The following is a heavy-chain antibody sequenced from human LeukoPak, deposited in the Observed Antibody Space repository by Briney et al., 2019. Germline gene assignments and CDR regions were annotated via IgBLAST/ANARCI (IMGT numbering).Heavy chain of an antibody. D-gene: IGHD6-13*01. Sequence: GGSLRLSCAASGFTFSSYAMSWVRQAPGKGLEWVSAISGSGGSTYYADSVKGRFTISRDNSKNTLYLQINSLTAEDTAVYYCAKRVGQQVVAYYFDYWGQGTLVTVSS. CDR3: AKRVGQQVVAYYFDY. CDR2: ISGSGGST. V-gene: IGHV3-23*01. CDR1: GFTFSSYA. J-gene: IGHJ4*02.